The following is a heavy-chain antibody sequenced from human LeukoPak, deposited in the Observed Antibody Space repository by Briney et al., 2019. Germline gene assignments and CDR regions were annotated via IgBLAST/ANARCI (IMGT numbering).Heavy chain of an antibody. CDR3: AMAVIGSGWTLDY. CDR2: ISGSGGRT. V-gene: IGHV3-23*01. J-gene: IGHJ4*02. Sequence: GGSLRLSCAASGFTVSSNYMSWVRQAPGKGLEWVSSISGSGGRTSYADSVQGRFTISRDNSRNTLYLELNSLRAEDAAVYFWAMAVIGSGWTLDYWGQGTLVTVS. D-gene: IGHD6-19*01. CDR1: GFTVSSNY.